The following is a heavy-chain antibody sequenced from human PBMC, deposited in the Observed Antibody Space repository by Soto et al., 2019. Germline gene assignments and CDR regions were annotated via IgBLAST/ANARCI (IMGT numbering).Heavy chain of an antibody. CDR2: IYYSGST. CDR1: GGSISSGGYY. Sequence: PSETLSLTCTVSGGSISSGGYYWSWIRQHPGEGLEWIGYIYYSGSTYYNPSLKSRVTISVDTSKNQFSLKLSSVTAADTAVYYCARGRSITIFGVVPPLFDYWGQGTLVTVSS. V-gene: IGHV4-31*03. J-gene: IGHJ4*02. D-gene: IGHD3-3*01. CDR3: ARGRSITIFGVVPPLFDY.